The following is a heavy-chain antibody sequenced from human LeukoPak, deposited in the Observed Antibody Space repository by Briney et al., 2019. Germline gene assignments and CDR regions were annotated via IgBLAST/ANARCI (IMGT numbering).Heavy chain of an antibody. J-gene: IGHJ5*02. CDR2: INPNSGGT. V-gene: IGHV1-2*06. D-gene: IGHD6-13*01. CDR3: ARDRRIAAAANWFDP. CDR1: GYTFTGYY. Sequence: ASVKVSCKASGYTFTGYYMHWVRQAPGQGLEWMGRINPNSGGTNYAQEFQGRVTMTRDTSINTAYKELSRLRSDDTAVYYCARDRRIAAAANWFDPWGQGTLVTVSS.